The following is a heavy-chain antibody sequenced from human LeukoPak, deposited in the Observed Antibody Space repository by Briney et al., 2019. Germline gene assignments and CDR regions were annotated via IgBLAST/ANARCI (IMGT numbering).Heavy chain of an antibody. CDR2: VSATGYTT. D-gene: IGHD3-22*01. CDR1: GFTLPYG. CDR3: ARDYYDSYYYYMDV. J-gene: IGHJ6*03. Sequence: GGSLRLSCVVSGFTLPYGMSWVRQAPGKGLEWVSYVSATGYTTSYADSVKGRFTISRDNSKNTLYLQMNSLRAEDTAVYYCARDYYDSYYYYMDVWGKGTTVTISS. V-gene: IGHV3-23*01.